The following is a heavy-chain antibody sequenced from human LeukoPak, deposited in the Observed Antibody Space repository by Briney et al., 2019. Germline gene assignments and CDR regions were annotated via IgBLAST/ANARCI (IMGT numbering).Heavy chain of an antibody. CDR2: INHSGST. Sequence: SETLSLTCAVYGGPFSGYYWSWIRQPPGKGQEWIGEINHSGSTNYNPSLKSRVTILVDTSKNQFSLKLSSVTAADTAVYYCARVGSELERLGAFDIWGQGTMVTVSS. CDR3: ARVGSELERLGAFDI. V-gene: IGHV4-34*01. CDR1: GGPFSGYY. J-gene: IGHJ3*02. D-gene: IGHD1-1*01.